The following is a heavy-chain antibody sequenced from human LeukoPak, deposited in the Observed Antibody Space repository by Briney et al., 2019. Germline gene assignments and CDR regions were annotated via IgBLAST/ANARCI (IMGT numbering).Heavy chain of an antibody. V-gene: IGHV3-23*01. CDR3: AKVQDYYDSSGCYSY. J-gene: IGHJ4*02. Sequence: GGSLRLSCAASGFTFSSYAMSWVRQAPGKGLEWVSAISGSGGSTYYADSVKGRFTISRDNSKNTLYLQMNSLRAEDTAVYYCAKVQDYYDSSGCYSYWGQGTLVTVSS. CDR1: GFTFSSYA. CDR2: ISGSGGST. D-gene: IGHD3-22*01.